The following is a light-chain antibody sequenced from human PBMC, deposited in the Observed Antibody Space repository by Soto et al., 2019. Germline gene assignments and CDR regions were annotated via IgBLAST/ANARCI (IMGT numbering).Light chain of an antibody. Sequence: EIAFTQFPGTLALSPRQRATLSCRAIQSVSSSYLAWYQQKPGQAPRLLIYDASSRATGIPDRFSGSGSGTDFTLTISRLEPEDFAVYYCQQYDSSPLTFGPGT. J-gene: IGKJ3*01. CDR3: QQYDSSPLT. V-gene: IGKV3-20*01. CDR1: QSVSSSY. CDR2: DAS.